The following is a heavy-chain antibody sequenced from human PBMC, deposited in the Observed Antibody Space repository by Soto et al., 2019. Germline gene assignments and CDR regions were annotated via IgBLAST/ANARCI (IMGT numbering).Heavy chain of an antibody. CDR1: GYTFTHFY. D-gene: IGHD3-9*01. V-gene: IGHV1-18*01. CDR2: ISPHNFNT. J-gene: IGHJ4*02. Sequence: QVQLVQSGAEVKKPGDSVKVSCSASGYTFTHFYITWVRQAPGQGLEWMGAISPHNFNTNFAQKFQGRVTLTTDTPTSTAYMELRSLRSADTVVYYCARDEGGYDILTGYYKAHHFDYWGQGVLVTVSS. CDR3: ARDEGGYDILTGYYKAHHFDY.